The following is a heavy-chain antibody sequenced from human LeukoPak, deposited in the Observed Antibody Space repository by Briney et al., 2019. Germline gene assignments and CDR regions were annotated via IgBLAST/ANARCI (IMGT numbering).Heavy chain of an antibody. Sequence: SETLSLTCTVSGGSISSGSYYWSWIRQPAGKGLGWIGRTYTSGSTNYNPSLKSRVIISVDTSKNQFSLKLSSVTAADTAVYYCARGAHYYNSNEYYFDYWGQGTLVTVSS. CDR1: GGSISSGSYY. CDR3: ARGAHYYNSNEYYFDY. J-gene: IGHJ4*02. V-gene: IGHV4-61*02. CDR2: TYTSGST. D-gene: IGHD1-20*01.